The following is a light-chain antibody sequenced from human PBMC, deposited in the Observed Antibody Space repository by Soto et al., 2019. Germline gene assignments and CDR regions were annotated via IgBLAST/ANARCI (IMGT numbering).Light chain of an antibody. CDR1: QSISSY. J-gene: IGKJ4*01. CDR3: QQSYRTPTLT. V-gene: IGKV1-39*01. CDR2: AAS. Sequence: DIQMTQSPSSLSASVGDRVTITCRASQSISSYLNWYQQKPGKAPKLLIYAASSLQSGVPSRFSASGPGTDLNLTISSLQPEDFATYYCQQSYRTPTLTFGGWTKVEIK.